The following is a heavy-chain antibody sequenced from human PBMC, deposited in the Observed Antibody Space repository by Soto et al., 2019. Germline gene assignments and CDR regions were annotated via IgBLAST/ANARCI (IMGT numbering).Heavy chain of an antibody. V-gene: IGHV3-23*01. CDR1: GFTFSSYA. CDR2: VSGSADST. CDR3: AKKAGIISRYGLDV. J-gene: IGHJ6*02. Sequence: GGSLRLSCAASGFTFSSYAMTWVRQAPGKGLEWVSTVSGSADSTYYADSLKGRFTISRDNSKNTLYLQMNSLRAEDTAVYYCAKKAGIISRYGLDVWGQGTTVTVSS.